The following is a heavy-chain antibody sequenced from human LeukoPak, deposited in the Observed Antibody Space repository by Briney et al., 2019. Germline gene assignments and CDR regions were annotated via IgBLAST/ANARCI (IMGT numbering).Heavy chain of an antibody. J-gene: IGHJ4*02. V-gene: IGHV3-11*01. CDR2: ISSSGSTI. D-gene: IGHD2/OR15-2a*01. CDR3: ARALYYSNSYYLDY. Sequence: GGSLRLSCAASGFTFSDYYMSWIRQAPGKGLEWVSYISSSGSTIYYADSVKGRFTISRDNAKNSLYLQMNSLRAEDTAVYYCARALYYSNSYYLDYWGQGTLVTVSS. CDR1: GFTFSDYY.